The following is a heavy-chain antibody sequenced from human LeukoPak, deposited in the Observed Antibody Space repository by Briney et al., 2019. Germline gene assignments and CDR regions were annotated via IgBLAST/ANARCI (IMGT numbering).Heavy chain of an antibody. CDR1: GYSISSGYY. Sequence: NPSETLSLTCAVSGYSISSGYYWGWIRQPPGKGLEWIGSLYYSGSIYYNPSLTSRVTISVDTSRNHLSLKLRSVTAADTAVYYCARGVWSGELLGYFDYWGQGILVTVSS. D-gene: IGHD3-10*01. CDR2: LYYSGSI. J-gene: IGHJ4*02. CDR3: ARGVWSGELLGYFDY. V-gene: IGHV4-38-2*01.